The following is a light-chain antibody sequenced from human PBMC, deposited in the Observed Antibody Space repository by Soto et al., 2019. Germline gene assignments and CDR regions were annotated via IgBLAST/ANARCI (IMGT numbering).Light chain of an antibody. J-gene: IGLJ1*01. CDR3: SSRASGTPYL. Sequence: QSALTQPASVSGSPGQSITISCTGTSSDIGEYNYVSWYQQHPDKAPKLIIYEVSDRPSGVSNRFSGSKAGKKASLTISGLQAEDEADYYCSSRASGTPYLLGTGTKVTVL. CDR1: SSDIGEYNY. CDR2: EVS. V-gene: IGLV2-14*01.